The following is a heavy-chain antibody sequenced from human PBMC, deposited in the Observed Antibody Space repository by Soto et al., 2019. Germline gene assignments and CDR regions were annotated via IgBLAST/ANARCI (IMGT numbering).Heavy chain of an antibody. V-gene: IGHV1-24*01. Sequence: QVQLVQSGAEVKKPGASAKVSCKVSGYTLNEVAMHWVRQAPGKGLEWLGGFDPDEAETIYAQHFHGRVTMTEDTSTDTVYMELSSLRSEDTALYFCTTYHGDYNFDHWGQGTLVTVSS. CDR1: GYTLNEVA. J-gene: IGHJ5*02. D-gene: IGHD4-17*01. CDR2: FDPDEAET. CDR3: TTYHGDYNFDH.